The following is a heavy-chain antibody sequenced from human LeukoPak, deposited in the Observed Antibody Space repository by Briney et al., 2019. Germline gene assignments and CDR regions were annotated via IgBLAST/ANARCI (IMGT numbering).Heavy chain of an antibody. CDR2: ISAYNGNT. Sequence: ASVNVSRMASGYTFTSYGISWVRQAPGQGLAWMGWISAYNGNTNYAQKLQGRVTMTTDTSTSTAYMELRSLRSDDTAVYYCASDPGLGYYYDSSGYYPLTGWGQGTLVTVSS. CDR3: ASDPGLGYYYDSSGYYPLTG. D-gene: IGHD3-22*01. J-gene: IGHJ4*02. V-gene: IGHV1-18*01. CDR1: GYTFTSYG.